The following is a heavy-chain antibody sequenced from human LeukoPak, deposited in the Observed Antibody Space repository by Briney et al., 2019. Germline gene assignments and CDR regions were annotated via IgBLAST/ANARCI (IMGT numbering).Heavy chain of an antibody. CDR1: GFTFSSYG. CDR2: ISYDGSNK. D-gene: IGHD2-2*02. V-gene: IGHV3-33*08. CDR3: VREGGCSSTSCYTDFDY. Sequence: PGGSLRLSCAPSGFTFSSYGMHWVRQAPGKGLEWVAVISYDGSNKYYADSVKGRFTISRDNSKNTLYLQMNSLRAEDTAVYYCVREGGCSSTSCYTDFDYWGQGTLVTVSS. J-gene: IGHJ4*02.